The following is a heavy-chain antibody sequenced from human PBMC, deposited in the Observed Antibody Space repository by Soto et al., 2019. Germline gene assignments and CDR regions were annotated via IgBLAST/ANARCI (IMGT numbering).Heavy chain of an antibody. V-gene: IGHV4-59*01. Sequence: QVQLQESGPRLVRPSETLSLTCTVSGVSIDNFFRSWIRQSPGKGLEWIGYVSRGGTAAYMSEGETTNSNPSLESRATISLDSPKNQFSLKLTSVTAADTAVYYCARDRGGITVASKPLGEWFDPWGQGTLVTVSS. D-gene: IGHD5-12*01. CDR2: VSRGGTAAYMSEGETT. J-gene: IGHJ5*02. CDR3: ARDRGGITVASKPLGEWFDP. CDR1: GVSIDNFF.